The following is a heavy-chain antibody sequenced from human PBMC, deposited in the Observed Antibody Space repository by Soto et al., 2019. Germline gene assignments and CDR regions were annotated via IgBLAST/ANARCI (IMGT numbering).Heavy chain of an antibody. D-gene: IGHD3-9*01. CDR3: ARAASGYFYWPDYYYYGLDF. V-gene: IGHV3-21*01. CDR2: ISSRSSYI. Sequence: GGSRRLSSAASGLTFSSYRMNWVRQAPGEGLEWESSISSRSSYIYYEDSVKSRFTISRDNAKNSLYLQMNSLRAEDTAVYYCARAASGYFYWPDYYYYGLDFWGQGTTVTVSS. CDR1: GLTFSSYR. J-gene: IGHJ6*02.